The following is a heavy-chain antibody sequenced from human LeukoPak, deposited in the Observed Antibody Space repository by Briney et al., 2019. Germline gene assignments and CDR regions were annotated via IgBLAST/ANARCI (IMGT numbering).Heavy chain of an antibody. Sequence: GGSLRLSCAASGFTFSSYAMSWVRQAPGKGLEWVSAISGSGGSTYYADSVKGRFTISRDNSKNTLYLQMNSLRAEDTAVYYCAKETGVSGLGSYLFDYWGQGTLVTVSS. D-gene: IGHD3-16*02. CDR3: AKETGVSGLGSYLFDY. CDR2: ISGSGGST. V-gene: IGHV3-23*01. CDR1: GFTFSSYA. J-gene: IGHJ4*02.